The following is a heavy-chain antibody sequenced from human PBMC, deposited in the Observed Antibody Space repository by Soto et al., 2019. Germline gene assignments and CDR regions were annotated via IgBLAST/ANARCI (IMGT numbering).Heavy chain of an antibody. D-gene: IGHD3-9*01. CDR2: IYYSGST. CDR1: GGSISSYY. Sequence: SETLSLTCTVSGGSISSYYWSWIRQPPGKGLEWIGYIYYSGSTNYNPSLKSRVTISVDTSKNQFSLKLRSVTAADTAVYYCARADYDILTGYYTSSYFDYWGQGTLVTVSS. CDR3: ARADYDILTGYYTSSYFDY. J-gene: IGHJ4*02. V-gene: IGHV4-59*01.